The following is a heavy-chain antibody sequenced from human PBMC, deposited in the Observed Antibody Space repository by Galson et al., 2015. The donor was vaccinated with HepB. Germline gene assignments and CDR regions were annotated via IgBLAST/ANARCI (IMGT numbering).Heavy chain of an antibody. CDR1: GFTFTDYD. V-gene: IGHV3-23*01. Sequence: SLRLSCAASGFTFTDYDMSWVRQAPGKGLEWVAAIAGVSGFTYYADSVKGRFTISRDNSNNTLYLEMNSLRGEDTAVYFCAKDHRVKGYGHFRLAYYFDSWGQGTLVTVSS. CDR2: IAGVSGFT. CDR3: AKDHRVKGYGHFRLAYYFDS. D-gene: IGHD3-10*01. J-gene: IGHJ4*02.